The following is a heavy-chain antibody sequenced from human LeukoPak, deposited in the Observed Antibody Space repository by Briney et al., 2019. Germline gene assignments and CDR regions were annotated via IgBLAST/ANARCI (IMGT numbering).Heavy chain of an antibody. CDR2: SNHSGST. CDR1: GGSISSSSYY. J-gene: IGHJ5*02. CDR3: ARRAGYSSGWYWLDP. D-gene: IGHD6-19*01. V-gene: IGHV4-39*07. Sequence: SETLSLTCTVSGGSISSSSYYWSWIRQTPGKGLEWIGESNHSGSTNYNPSLKSRVTISVDTSKNQFSLKLSSVTAADTAVYYCARRAGYSSGWYWLDPWGQGAMVTVSS.